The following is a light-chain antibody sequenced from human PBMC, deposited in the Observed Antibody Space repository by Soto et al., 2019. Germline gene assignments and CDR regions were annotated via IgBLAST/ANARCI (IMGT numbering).Light chain of an antibody. CDR1: QSISGW. CDR3: QQYNSFSIT. Sequence: DIQMTQSPSTLSAYVGDTVTITCRASQSISGWLAWYQQKPGHAPQVLIFDASRLESGVPSRFSGSGSGTEFTLTISSLQPDDLATYYCQQYNSFSITSGRGTKVPI. J-gene: IGKJ4*01. CDR2: DAS. V-gene: IGKV1-5*01.